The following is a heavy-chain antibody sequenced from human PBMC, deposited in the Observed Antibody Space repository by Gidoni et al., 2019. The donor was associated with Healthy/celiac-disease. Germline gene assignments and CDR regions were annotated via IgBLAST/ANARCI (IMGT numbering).Heavy chain of an antibody. Sequence: QVQLVESGGGVVQPGRSLRLSCAASGFTFSSYAMHWVRQAPGKGLEWVAVISYDGSNKYYADSVKGRFTISRDNSKNTLYLQMNSLRAEDTAVYYCASEPLLRYFDWSDYWGQGTLVTVSS. J-gene: IGHJ4*02. V-gene: IGHV3-30-3*01. CDR1: GFTFSSYA. CDR3: ASEPLLRYFDWSDY. D-gene: IGHD3-9*01. CDR2: ISYDGSNK.